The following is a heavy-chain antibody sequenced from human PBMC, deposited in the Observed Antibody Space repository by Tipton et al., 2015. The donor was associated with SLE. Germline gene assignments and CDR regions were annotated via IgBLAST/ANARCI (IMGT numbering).Heavy chain of an antibody. J-gene: IGHJ3*01. Sequence: SGFIFNTNGMHWVRQAPGKGLEWVGVIWYDASNEWYADSVKGRFTISRDNPKNMLYLQMNNLRVEDTAVYYCARDRGGRTGDAFDVWGQGTTVIVSS. V-gene: IGHV3-33*01. CDR1: GFIFNTNG. CDR2: IWYDASNE. D-gene: IGHD3/OR15-3a*01. CDR3: ARDRGGRTGDAFDV.